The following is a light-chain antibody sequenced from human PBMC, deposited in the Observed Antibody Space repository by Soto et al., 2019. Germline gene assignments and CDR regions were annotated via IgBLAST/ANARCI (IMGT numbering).Light chain of an antibody. CDR3: QQYNDCPPIT. CDR2: GAS. CDR1: QSVSTD. V-gene: IGKV3-15*01. J-gene: IGKJ3*01. Sequence: VMTQSPPTLSVSPGERATLSCRASQSVSTDLAWYQQKPGQAPRLLSYGASTRATDVPARFSGGGSGTEFTLTISSLHSEDVAIYYCQQYNDCPPITFGPGTKVDIK.